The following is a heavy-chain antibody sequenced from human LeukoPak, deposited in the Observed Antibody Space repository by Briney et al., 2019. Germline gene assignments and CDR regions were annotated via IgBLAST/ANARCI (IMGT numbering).Heavy chain of an antibody. J-gene: IGHJ5*02. CDR3: ARDPVWGWFDP. Sequence: ASVKVSCKASGYTFTSYGISWGRQTPGQGLEWMGWISAYNGNTNYAQKLQGRVTMTTDTSTSTACMELRSLRSDDTAVCCCARDPVWGWFDPWGQGTLVTVSS. D-gene: IGHD1-14*01. CDR2: ISAYNGNT. V-gene: IGHV1-18*01. CDR1: GYTFTSYG.